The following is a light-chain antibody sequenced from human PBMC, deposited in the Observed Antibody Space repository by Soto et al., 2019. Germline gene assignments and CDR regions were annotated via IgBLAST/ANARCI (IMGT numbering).Light chain of an antibody. CDR2: GAS. V-gene: IGKV3-20*01. CDR3: QQYGTSPLT. Sequence: ETVLTQSPGTLSLSPGEGATLSCRASQTVKNNYLAWYQQRRGLAPRLLVYGASGRATGIPDRFSGSGSGTDFTLTITRLEPEDFAVYYCQQYGTSPLTFGGGTKVEIK. J-gene: IGKJ4*02. CDR1: QTVKNNY.